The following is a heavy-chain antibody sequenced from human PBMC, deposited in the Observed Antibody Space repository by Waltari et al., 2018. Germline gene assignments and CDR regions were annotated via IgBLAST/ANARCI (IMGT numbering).Heavy chain of an antibody. CDR3: ARDGVDIVVVVAATFLDYGMDV. Sequence: YAMHWVRQAPGQGLEWVAVISYDGSNKYYADSVKGRFTISRDNSKNTLYLQMNSLRAEDTAVYYCARDGVDIVVVVAATFLDYGMDVWGQGTTVTVSS. CDR2: ISYDGSNK. V-gene: IGHV3-30-3*01. CDR1: YA. J-gene: IGHJ6*02. D-gene: IGHD2-15*01.